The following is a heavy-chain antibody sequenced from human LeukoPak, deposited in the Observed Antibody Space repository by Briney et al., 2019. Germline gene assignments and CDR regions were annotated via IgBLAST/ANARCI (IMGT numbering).Heavy chain of an antibody. CDR3: ARVGNWNAIDY. CDR1: GGSISSSSYY. CDR2: IYYSGST. Sequence: SETLSLTCTVSGGSISSSSYYWGWIRQPPGKGLEWIGSIYYSGSTYYNPSLKSRVTISVDTSKNQFSLKLSSVTAADTAVYYCARVGNWNAIDYWGQGTLVSVSS. D-gene: IGHD1-1*01. J-gene: IGHJ4*02. V-gene: IGHV4-39*07.